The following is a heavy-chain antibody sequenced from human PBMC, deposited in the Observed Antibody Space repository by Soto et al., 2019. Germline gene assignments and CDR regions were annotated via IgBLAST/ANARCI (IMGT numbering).Heavy chain of an antibody. D-gene: IGHD2-2*01. J-gene: IGHJ4*02. CDR1: GYTFTSYG. V-gene: IGHV1-18*01. CDR3: ALVPAAMPGKRDY. Sequence: QVQLVQSGAEVKKPGASVKVSCKASGYTFTSYGISWVRQAPGQGLEWMGWISAYNGNTNYAQKLQGRVNMTTDTSTSTAEKELRSRRSDDTAVYYCALVPAAMPGKRDYRVEGTLVAGCS. CDR2: ISAYNGNT.